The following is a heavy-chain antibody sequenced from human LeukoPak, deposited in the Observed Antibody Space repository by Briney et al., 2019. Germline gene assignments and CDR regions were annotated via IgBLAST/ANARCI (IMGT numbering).Heavy chain of an antibody. J-gene: IGHJ4*02. CDR1: GGSISSSSHY. CDR3: ARRGRGSLRYFDQGWYYFDY. Sequence: PSETLSLTCTVSGGSISSSSHYWGWIRPPPGKGLEWLGSIYYSGRTYYNPSLTSRATISVDTSTNPFSLKLTSVPAADTPVYYCARRGRGSLRYFDQGWYYFDYWGQGTLVTVSS. D-gene: IGHD3-9*01. CDR2: IYYSGRT. V-gene: IGHV4-39*01.